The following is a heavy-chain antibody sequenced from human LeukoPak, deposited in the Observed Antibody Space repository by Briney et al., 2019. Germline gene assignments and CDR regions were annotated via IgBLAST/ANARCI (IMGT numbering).Heavy chain of an antibody. V-gene: IGHV4-34*01. D-gene: IGHD5-18*01. J-gene: IGHJ3*01. Sequence: SETLSLTCAVYGESFSDYYWTWIRQPPGKGLEWIGEINHSGSTNYNPSLKSRVTISVDTSKNQFSLKLSSVTAADTAVYYCASWSQTAPWWSQGTMVTVSS. CDR3: ASWSQTAPW. CDR2: INHSGST. CDR1: GESFSDYY.